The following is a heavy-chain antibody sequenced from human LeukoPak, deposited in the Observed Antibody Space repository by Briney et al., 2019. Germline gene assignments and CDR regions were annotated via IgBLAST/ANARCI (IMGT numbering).Heavy chain of an antibody. J-gene: IGHJ4*02. D-gene: IGHD3-22*01. Sequence: GGSLRLSCAASGFSFSSYSFNWVRQAPGKGLEWVSSINTVSSYIYYADSLKGRFTISRDNAKNSVYLQMDSLRAEDSAVYYCARLRRNTDSSGFFFYYDYWGQGTLVTVSS. V-gene: IGHV3-21*06. CDR1: GFSFSSYS. CDR3: ARLRRNTDSSGFFFYYDY. CDR2: INTVSSYI.